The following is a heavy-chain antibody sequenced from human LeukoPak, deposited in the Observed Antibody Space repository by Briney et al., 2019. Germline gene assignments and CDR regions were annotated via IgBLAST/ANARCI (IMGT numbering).Heavy chain of an antibody. CDR3: ARRHSVTVAFDY. V-gene: IGHV4-59*01. CDR1: GGSISSYY. D-gene: IGHD1-14*01. J-gene: IGHJ4*02. CDR2: IYYSGST. Sequence: SETLSLTCTVSGGSISSYYWSWIRQPPGKGLEWIGYIYYSGSTNYNPSLKSRVTISVDTSKNQFSLKLSSVTAADTAVYYCARRHSVTVAFDYWGQGTLVTVSS.